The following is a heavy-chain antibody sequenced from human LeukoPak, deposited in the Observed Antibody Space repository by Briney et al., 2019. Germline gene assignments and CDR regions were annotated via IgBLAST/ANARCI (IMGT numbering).Heavy chain of an antibody. J-gene: IGHJ4*02. D-gene: IGHD1-26*01. Sequence: ASVKVSCTVSGYTLTELSMHWVRQAPGKGLEWMGGFDPEDGETIYAQKFQGRVTMTEDTSTDTAYMELSSLRSEDTAVYYCATDLTPEYSGSPLAYWGQGTLVTVSS. CDR1: GYTLTELS. V-gene: IGHV1-24*01. CDR2: FDPEDGET. CDR3: ATDLTPEYSGSPLAY.